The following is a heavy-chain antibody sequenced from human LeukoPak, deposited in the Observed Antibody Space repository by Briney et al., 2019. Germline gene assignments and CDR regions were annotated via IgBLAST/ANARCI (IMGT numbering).Heavy chain of an antibody. CDR3: ARDSYSSGWYEKNYYYYYGMDV. V-gene: IGHV3-21*01. Sequence: PGGSLRLSCAASGFTFSSYSMNWVRQAPGKGLERVSSISSSSSYIYYADSVKGRFTISRDNAKNSLYLQMNSLRAEDTAVYYCARDSYSSGWYEKNYYYYYGMDVWGKGTTVTVSS. J-gene: IGHJ6*04. D-gene: IGHD6-19*01. CDR1: GFTFSSYS. CDR2: ISSSSSYI.